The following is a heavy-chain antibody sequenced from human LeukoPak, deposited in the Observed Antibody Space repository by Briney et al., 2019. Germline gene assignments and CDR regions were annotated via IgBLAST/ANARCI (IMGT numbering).Heavy chain of an antibody. CDR3: ARDRVGDTYGYYYGMDV. CDR1: GYTFTSYY. J-gene: IGHJ6*02. Sequence: ASVKVSCKASGYTFTSYYMHCVRQAPGQGPEWMGIINPSGGSTRYAQKFQGRVTMTTDTSTSTVYMELSSLRSEDTAVCYCARDRVGDTYGYYYGMDVWGQGTTVTVSS. CDR2: INPSGGST. D-gene: IGHD3-10*01. V-gene: IGHV1-46*01.